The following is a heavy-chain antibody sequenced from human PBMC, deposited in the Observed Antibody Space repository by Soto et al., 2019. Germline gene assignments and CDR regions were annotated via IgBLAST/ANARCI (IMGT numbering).Heavy chain of an antibody. J-gene: IGHJ4*02. D-gene: IGHD3-3*01. V-gene: IGHV3-23*01. Sequence: HPGGSLRLSCAVSGFTFSNYAMTWVRQAPGKGLEWVSLMSGNGGSTSYADSVKGRFTISRDNSKNTLYLQMNSLRAEDTAVYHCAKANYDFWSGYGYWGQGTLVTVSS. CDR3: AKANYDFWSGYGY. CDR2: MSGNGGST. CDR1: GFTFSNYA.